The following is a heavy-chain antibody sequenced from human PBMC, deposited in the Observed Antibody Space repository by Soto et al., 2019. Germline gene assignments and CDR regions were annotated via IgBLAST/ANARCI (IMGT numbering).Heavy chain of an antibody. V-gene: IGHV3-74*02. J-gene: IGHJ6*03. CDR3: ARGDCVGGSCYSLAGSFYYYMDA. D-gene: IGHD2-15*01. CDR1: GFTFRNYW. CDR2: INSDGGVS. Sequence: EVQLVESGGGLVQPGGSLRLSCAASGFTFRNYWMYWVRQAPGQGLEWVSRINSDGGVSSYADSVKGRLTISRDNVKNTLYLLMDSLRAEDTAVYYCARGDCVGGSCYSLAGSFYYYMDAWGKGTTVTVFS.